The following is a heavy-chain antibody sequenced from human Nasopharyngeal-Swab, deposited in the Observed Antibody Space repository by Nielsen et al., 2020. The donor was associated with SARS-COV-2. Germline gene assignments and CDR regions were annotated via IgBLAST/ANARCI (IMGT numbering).Heavy chain of an antibody. CDR2: LSTNTGAP. V-gene: IGHV7-4-1*02. CDR3: ARENQEYANIWIDY. CDR1: GYTFTSNV. J-gene: IGHJ4*02. Sequence: ASVKVSCKASGYTFTSNVLNWVRQAPGQGPEYIGWLSTNTGAPTYAHAFTGRFVISLDTSVSTTYLQISSLKADDTAVYYCARENQEYANIWIDYWGQGTQVTVSS. D-gene: IGHD1-1*01.